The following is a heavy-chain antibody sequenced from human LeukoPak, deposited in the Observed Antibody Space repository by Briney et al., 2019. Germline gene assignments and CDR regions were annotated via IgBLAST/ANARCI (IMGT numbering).Heavy chain of an antibody. D-gene: IGHD3-9*01. CDR2: ISSSSSYK. V-gene: IGHV3-21*01. J-gene: IGHJ6*01. CDR3: GRSYDILTGYRCYGMEV. CDR1: GFTFSSYS. Sequence: GGSLRLSCAASGFTFSSYSMNWVRQAPGKGLEWVSSISSSSSYKYYADSVKGRFTISRDNAKNSLYLQMDSRRAEDTAVNYCGRSYDILTGYRCYGMEVCGEGTKVTVSS.